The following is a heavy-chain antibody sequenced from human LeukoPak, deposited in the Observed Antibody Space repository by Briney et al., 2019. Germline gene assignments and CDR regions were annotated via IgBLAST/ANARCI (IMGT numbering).Heavy chain of an antibody. Sequence: GGPLRLSCAASGFTFSRSWMAWVRQAPGKGLEWVPNMNQDGSEKNYVDSVKGRFTISRDNAKNSLYLQMNSLRAEDTPVYYCSRDAGYHCFDYWGQGTLVTVSS. CDR2: MNQDGSEK. CDR1: GFTFSRSW. CDR3: SRDAGYHCFDY. J-gene: IGHJ4*02. D-gene: IGHD5-12*01. V-gene: IGHV3-7*01.